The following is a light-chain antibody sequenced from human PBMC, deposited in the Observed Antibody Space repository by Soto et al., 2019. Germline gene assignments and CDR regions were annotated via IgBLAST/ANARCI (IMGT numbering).Light chain of an antibody. CDR1: QSINNS. CDR3: QLGNSLLWT. CDR2: DAS. V-gene: IGKV3-11*01. J-gene: IGKJ1*01. Sequence: EIVLTQSPATLSLSPGERATFSCRASQSINNSLAWYQQKPGQAPRLLILDASNRVTGIPARFSGSGSGTDFTLTISSLEPEDFAVYYCQLGNSLLWTFGQGTKLEI.